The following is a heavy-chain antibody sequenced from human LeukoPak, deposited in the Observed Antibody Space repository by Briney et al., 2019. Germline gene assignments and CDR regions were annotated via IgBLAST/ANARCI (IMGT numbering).Heavy chain of an antibody. CDR1: Y. D-gene: IGHD3-22*01. CDR2: FYVGGYT. Sequence: YWAWVRQAPGKGLEWVSLFYVGGYTLDADSVKGRFTISRDNSKNTLYLQMNSLRAEDTAVYYCARDGSPHTSGYYRFGGFDCWGQGTLVTVSS. J-gene: IGHJ4*02. V-gene: IGHV3-66*01. CDR3: ARDGSPHTSGYYRFGGFDC.